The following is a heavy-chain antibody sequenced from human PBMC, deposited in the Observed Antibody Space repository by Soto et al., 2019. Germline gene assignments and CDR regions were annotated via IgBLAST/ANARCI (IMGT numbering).Heavy chain of an antibody. D-gene: IGHD3-22*01. CDR1: GGSFNRHT. CDR3: ARGWGYDSTDYYYAY. J-gene: IGHJ4*02. Sequence: QVQLVQSGAEVRKPGSSVRVSCKASGGSFNRHTISWVRQAPGQGLEWMGGIIPIFGTANHAQKFQGRVTIIADESTSTVYMELTSLRSDDTAIYYCARGWGYDSTDYYYAYRDQGTLVIVSS. V-gene: IGHV1-69*01. CDR2: IIPIFGTA.